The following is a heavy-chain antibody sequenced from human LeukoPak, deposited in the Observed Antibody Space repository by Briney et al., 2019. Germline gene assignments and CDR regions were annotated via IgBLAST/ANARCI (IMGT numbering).Heavy chain of an antibody. D-gene: IGHD2-2*01. Sequence: PSETLSLTCAVYGGSFSGYYWSWIRQPPGKGLEWIGEINHSGSTNYNPSLKSRVTISVDTSKNQFSLKLSSVTAADTAVYYCARVKVVVVPAAYYYYYYYMDVWGKGTTVTVSS. V-gene: IGHV4-34*01. CDR3: ARVKVVVVPAAYYYYYYYMDV. CDR1: GGSFSGYY. CDR2: INHSGST. J-gene: IGHJ6*03.